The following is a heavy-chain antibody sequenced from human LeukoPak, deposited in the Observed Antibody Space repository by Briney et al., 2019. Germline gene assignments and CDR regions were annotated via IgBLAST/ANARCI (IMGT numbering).Heavy chain of an antibody. V-gene: IGHV3-7*02. CDR2: IKHDGSEQ. CDR3: ARSMVPLFED. D-gene: IGHD4/OR15-4a*01. Sequence: GGSLRLSCAASGFTFSSYWMSWVRQAPGKGLEWVANIKHDGSEQYYVDSVKGRFTVSRDNAKNSLYLQMNSLRAEDTAVYYCARSMVPLFEDWGQGTLVTVSS. J-gene: IGHJ4*02. CDR1: GFTFSSYW.